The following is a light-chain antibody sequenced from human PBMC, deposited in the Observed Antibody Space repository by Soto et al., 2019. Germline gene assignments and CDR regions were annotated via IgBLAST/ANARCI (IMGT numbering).Light chain of an antibody. CDR1: QSLSSTY. V-gene: IGKV3-20*01. CDR2: GAS. Sequence: EIVLTKSPGTLSLSPGDRATLSCRASQSLSSTYLAWYQQYPGQAPRLLIFGASSRATGIPDRYSGSGSGTDFPLTISRLEHEDFAVDFCQQFGSSPAWTFGHGPQVEIK. J-gene: IGKJ1*01. CDR3: QQFGSSPAWT.